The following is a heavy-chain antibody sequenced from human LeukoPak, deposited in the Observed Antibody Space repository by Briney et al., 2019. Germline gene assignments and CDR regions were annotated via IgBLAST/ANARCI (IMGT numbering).Heavy chain of an antibody. Sequence: SQTLSLTCTVSGGSISSGDYYWSWIRQPPGKGLEWIGYIYYSGSTYYNPSLKSRVTISVDTSKNQFSLKLSSVTAADTAVYYCARDLDASGTGTFDYWGQGTLVTVSS. CDR2: IYYSGST. V-gene: IGHV4-30-4*01. CDR3: ARDLDASGTGTFDY. D-gene: IGHD3-10*01. CDR1: GGSISSGDYY. J-gene: IGHJ4*02.